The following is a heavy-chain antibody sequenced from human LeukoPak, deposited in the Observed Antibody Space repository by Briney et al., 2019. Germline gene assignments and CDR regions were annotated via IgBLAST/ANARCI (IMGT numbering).Heavy chain of an antibody. Sequence: PGGSLRLSCVASGFTFTRSAMHWVRQAPGKGLGWVAFIQYDGDNKYYADSVKGRFTISRDDSQNTLYLQMNSLTVEDTAVYYCAKRWGSTSSYFDLWGQGTLVTVSS. V-gene: IGHV3-30*02. D-gene: IGHD6-13*01. J-gene: IGHJ4*02. CDR2: IQYDGDNK. CDR3: AKRWGSTSSYFDL. CDR1: GFTFTRSA.